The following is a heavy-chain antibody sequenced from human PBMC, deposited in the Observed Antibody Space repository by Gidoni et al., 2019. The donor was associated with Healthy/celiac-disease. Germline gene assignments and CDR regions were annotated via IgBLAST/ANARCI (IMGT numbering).Heavy chain of an antibody. Sequence: EVQLVESGGGLVPPGRSLRLSCAASGFTFDDYAMQRGRQAPGKCREWVSGSSWNSGSIGYADSVKCRFTISRDNAKNSLYLQMNSLRAEDTALYYCAKDGADDLYYYYGMDVWGQGTTVTVSS. J-gene: IGHJ6*02. CDR2: SSWNSGSI. D-gene: IGHD6-19*01. V-gene: IGHV3-9*01. CDR3: AKDGADDLYYYYGMDV. CDR1: GFTFDDYA.